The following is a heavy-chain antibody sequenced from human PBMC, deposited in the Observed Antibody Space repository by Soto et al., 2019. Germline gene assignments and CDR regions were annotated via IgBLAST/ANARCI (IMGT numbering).Heavy chain of an antibody. J-gene: IGHJ4*02. D-gene: IGHD3-22*01. V-gene: IGHV3-21*01. CDR1: GFIFGTYS. Sequence: GGSLRLSCAASGFIFGTYSMNWVRQAPGKGLEWVSSITSTSSYIRYAKSVKGRFTISRDNAKSSLYLQMTSLRVEDTAVYYCARDGSTSGYSYNIDYWGQGALVTVS. CDR3: ARDGSTSGYSYNIDY. CDR2: ITSTSSYI.